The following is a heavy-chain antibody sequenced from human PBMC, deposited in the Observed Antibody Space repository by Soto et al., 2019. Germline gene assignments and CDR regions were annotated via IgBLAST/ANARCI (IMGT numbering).Heavy chain of an antibody. D-gene: IGHD3-22*01. CDR1: GFTFSSYA. CDR2: ISSNGGST. Sequence: GGSLRLSCSASGFTFSSYAMHWVRQAPGKGLEYVSAISSNGGSTYYADSVKGRFTISRDNSKNTLYLQMSSLRAEDTAVYYCVKTYYYDSSGYYRPYYYYGMDVWGQGTTVTVSS. CDR3: VKTYYYDSSGYYRPYYYYGMDV. V-gene: IGHV3-64D*06. J-gene: IGHJ6*02.